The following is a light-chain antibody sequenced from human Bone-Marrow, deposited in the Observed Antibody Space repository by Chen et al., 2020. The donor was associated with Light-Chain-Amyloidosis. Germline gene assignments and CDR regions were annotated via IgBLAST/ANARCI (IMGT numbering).Light chain of an antibody. CDR2: EVT. CDR3: SSYTITNTLV. Sequence: QSALTQPASVSGSPGLSLTTASTGTSSDVSGDIHGSWYQQHQDKAPKLMIYEVTNRPSWGPDRFSGSKSDNTASLTISGLQTEDESDYFCSSYTITNTLVFGSGTRVTVL. J-gene: IGLJ1*01. V-gene: IGLV2-14*01. CDR1: SSDVSGDIH.